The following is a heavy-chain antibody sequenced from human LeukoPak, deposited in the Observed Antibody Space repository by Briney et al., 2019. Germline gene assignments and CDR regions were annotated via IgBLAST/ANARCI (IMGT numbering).Heavy chain of an antibody. CDR3: ARDLTDPPYYYYYIDV. Sequence: PGGSLRLSCAASGFTVSNFNMNWVRQAPGNGLEWVSCISSSGYSIYYADSVKGRFTISRDNAKNSLYLQMNSLRAEDTAVYYCARDLTDPPYYYYYIDVWGKGTTVTISS. CDR2: ISSSGYSI. J-gene: IGHJ6*03. CDR1: GFTVSNFN. V-gene: IGHV3-21*01.